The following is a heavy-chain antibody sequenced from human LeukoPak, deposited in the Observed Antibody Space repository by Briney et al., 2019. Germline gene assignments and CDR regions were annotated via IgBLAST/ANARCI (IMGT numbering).Heavy chain of an antibody. J-gene: IGHJ4*02. CDR3: ARSDYGGNY. Sequence: SGGSLRLSCAASGFTFSSFGMNWVRQAPGKGLEWVSYISSSSSTIYYADSVKGRFTISRDNAKNSLYLQMNSLRAEDTAVYYCARSDYGGNYWGQGTLVTVSS. CDR1: GFTFSSFG. V-gene: IGHV3-48*01. D-gene: IGHD4-23*01. CDR2: ISSSSSTI.